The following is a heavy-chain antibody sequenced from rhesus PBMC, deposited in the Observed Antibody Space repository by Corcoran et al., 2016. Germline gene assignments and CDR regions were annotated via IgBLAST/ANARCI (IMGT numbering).Heavy chain of an antibody. D-gene: IGHD3-9*01. J-gene: IGHJ4*01. CDR1: VGSISGYY. CDR2: SVGNHAST. V-gene: IGHV4-73*01. Sequence: QVKLQQWGEGLVKPSETLSLTCAVYVGSISGYYWSWNRQPLGKGLEWIGNSVGNHASTQPNPSLKNRVSISKDTSKNQFALKLSSVTAADTAVYYCARDYYYWGQGVLVTVSS. CDR3: ARDYYY.